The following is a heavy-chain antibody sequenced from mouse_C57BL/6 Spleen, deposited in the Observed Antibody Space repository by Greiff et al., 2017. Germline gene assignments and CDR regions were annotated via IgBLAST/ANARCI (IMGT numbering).Heavy chain of an antibody. Sequence: VQLQQSGAELVRPGASVKLSCTASGFNIKDDYMHWVKQRPEQGLEWIGWIDPENGDTEYASKFQGKATITADTTSNTAYLQLSSLTSEDTAAYYCTTRYYGNYKQGDFDYWGQGTTLTVSS. J-gene: IGHJ2*01. CDR1: GFNIKDDY. CDR3: TTRYYGNYKQGDFDY. D-gene: IGHD2-1*01. CDR2: IDPENGDT. V-gene: IGHV14-4*01.